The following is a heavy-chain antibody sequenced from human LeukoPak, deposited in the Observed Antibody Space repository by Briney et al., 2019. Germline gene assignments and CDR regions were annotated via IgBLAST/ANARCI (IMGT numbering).Heavy chain of an antibody. CDR3: AKSQPSYYYDSSGYSPFDY. Sequence: GGSLRLSCAAPGFTFSSYAMSWVRQAPGKGLEWVSAISGSGGSTYYADSVEGRFTISRDNSKNTLYLQMNSLRAEDTAVYYCAKSQPSYYYDSSGYSPFDYWGQGTLVTVSS. V-gene: IGHV3-23*01. J-gene: IGHJ4*02. D-gene: IGHD3-22*01. CDR2: ISGSGGST. CDR1: GFTFSSYA.